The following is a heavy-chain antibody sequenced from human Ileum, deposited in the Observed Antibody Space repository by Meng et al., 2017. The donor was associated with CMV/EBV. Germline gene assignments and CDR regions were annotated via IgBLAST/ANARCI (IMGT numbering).Heavy chain of an antibody. CDR3: ATSQLLWERFQH. CDR2: ISGSGGST. CDR1: GFTFSSYS. J-gene: IGHJ1*01. Sequence: GGSLRLSCAASGFTFSSYSMNWVRQAPGKELEWVSAISGSGGSTYYADSVKGRFTISRDNSKNTLYRQMNSLRAEDTAVYYCATSQLLWERFQHWGQGTLVTVSS. D-gene: IGHD1-1*01. V-gene: IGHV3-23*01.